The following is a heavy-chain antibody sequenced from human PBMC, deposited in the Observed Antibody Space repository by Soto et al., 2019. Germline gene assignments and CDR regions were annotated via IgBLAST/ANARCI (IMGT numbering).Heavy chain of an antibody. J-gene: IGHJ4*02. V-gene: IGHV3-53*01. CDR2: IYSGGSP. CDR3: ARGPRHYGGNPPFDY. CDR1: GFTVSSDY. Sequence: PGGSLRLSCAVSGFTVSSDYMSWVRQAPGKGLEWVSIIYSGGSPYYADSVKGRFTISRDNSKNTLYLQMNSLRADDTAVYYCARGPRHYGGNPPFDYWGQGTLVTVSS. D-gene: IGHD4-17*01.